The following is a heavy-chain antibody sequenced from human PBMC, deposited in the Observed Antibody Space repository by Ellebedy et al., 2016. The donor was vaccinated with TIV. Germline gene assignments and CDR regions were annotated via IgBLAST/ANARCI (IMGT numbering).Heavy chain of an antibody. CDR1: GGSISSYY. V-gene: IGHV4-59*12. CDR2: IYYSGST. Sequence: MPSETLSLTCTVSGGSISSYYWSWIRQPPGKGLEWIGYIYYSGSTNYNPSLKSRVTISVDTSKNQFSLKLSSVTAADTAVYYCARVPVVTATAYYFDYWGQGTLVTVSS. J-gene: IGHJ4*02. D-gene: IGHD2-21*02. CDR3: ARVPVVTATAYYFDY.